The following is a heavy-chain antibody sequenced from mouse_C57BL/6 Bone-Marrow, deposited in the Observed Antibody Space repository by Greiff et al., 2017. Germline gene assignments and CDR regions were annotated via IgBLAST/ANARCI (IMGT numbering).Heavy chain of an antibody. J-gene: IGHJ4*01. CDR3: TSYYGYAMDY. D-gene: IGHD1-1*01. V-gene: IGHV14-4*01. CDR2: IDPENGDT. Sequence: VQLQQSGAELVRPGASVKLSCTASGFNINDDYMHWVKQRPEQGLEWIGWIDPENGDTEYASKFQGKATITADTSSNTAYLQLSSLTSEDTAVYYCTSYYGYAMDYWGQGTSVTVSS. CDR1: GFNINDDY.